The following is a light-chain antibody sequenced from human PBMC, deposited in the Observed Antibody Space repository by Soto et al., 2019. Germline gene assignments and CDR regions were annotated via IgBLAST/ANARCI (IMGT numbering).Light chain of an antibody. CDR3: MQALQTPIT. CDR1: QSLLHSNVYNY. Sequence: DVVMTQSPLSLPVTPGEPASISCRSSQSLLHSNVYNYLDWYLQKPGQSPQLLIYLGSNRASGVPARFSGSGSGTDFTLKISRVEAEDVGVYYCMQALQTPITFGQGTRRENK. J-gene: IGKJ5*01. CDR2: LGS. V-gene: IGKV2-28*01.